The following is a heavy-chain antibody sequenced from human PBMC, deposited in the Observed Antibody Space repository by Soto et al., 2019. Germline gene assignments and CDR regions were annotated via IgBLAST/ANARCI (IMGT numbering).Heavy chain of an antibody. CDR1: GGSFSGYY. CDR2: INHSGST. V-gene: IGHV4-34*01. CDR3: ARGVLRYFDWLPIHNWFDP. J-gene: IGHJ5*02. Sequence: SETLSLTCAVYGGSFSGYYWSWIRQPPGKGLEWIGEINHSGSTNYNPSLKSRVTISVDTSKNQFSLKLSSVTAADTAVYYCARGVLRYFDWLPIHNWFDPWGQGTLVTVPQ. D-gene: IGHD3-9*01.